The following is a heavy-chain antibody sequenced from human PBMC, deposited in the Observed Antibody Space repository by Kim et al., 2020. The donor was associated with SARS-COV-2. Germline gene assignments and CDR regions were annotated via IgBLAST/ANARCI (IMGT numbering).Heavy chain of an antibody. J-gene: IGHJ4*02. CDR3: AKDRGYSYGGFDY. Sequence: GGSLRLSCAASGFTYDDYTMHWVRQAPGKGLEWVSGISWNSGNIDYADSVKGRFTVFRDNAKNSLYLQMNSLRAEDTALYYCAKDRGYSYGGFDYWGQGTLVTVSS. CDR1: GFTYDDYT. V-gene: IGHV3-9*01. CDR2: ISWNSGNI. D-gene: IGHD5-18*01.